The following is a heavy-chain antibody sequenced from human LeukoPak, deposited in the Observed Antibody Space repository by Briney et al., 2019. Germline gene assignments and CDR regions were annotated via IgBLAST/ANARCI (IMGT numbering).Heavy chain of an antibody. D-gene: IGHD2-15*01. Sequence: GGSLRLSCAASGFTFSSYWMSWVRQAPGKGLEWVANIKQDGSEKYYVDSVKGRFTISRDNAKNSLYLQMNSLRAEDTAVYYCAREEYCSGGSCYTPYYYYYYVDVWGKGTTVTVSS. J-gene: IGHJ6*03. CDR1: GFTFSSYW. CDR3: AREEYCSGGSCYTPYYYYYYVDV. CDR2: IKQDGSEK. V-gene: IGHV3-7*01.